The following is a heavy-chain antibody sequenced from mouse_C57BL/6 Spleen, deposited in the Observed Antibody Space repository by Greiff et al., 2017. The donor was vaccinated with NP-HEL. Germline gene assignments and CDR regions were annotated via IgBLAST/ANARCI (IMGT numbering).Heavy chain of an antibody. CDR1: GFTFSDYG. CDR2: ISSGSSTI. Sequence: DVKLVESGGGLVKPGGSLKLSCAASGFTFSDYGMHWVRQAPEKGLEWVAYISSGSSTIYYADTVKGRFTISRDNAKNTLFLQMTSLRSEDTAMYYCARRYYDYDGVDYWGQGTTLTVSS. J-gene: IGHJ2*01. D-gene: IGHD2-4*01. CDR3: ARRYYDYDGVDY. V-gene: IGHV5-17*01.